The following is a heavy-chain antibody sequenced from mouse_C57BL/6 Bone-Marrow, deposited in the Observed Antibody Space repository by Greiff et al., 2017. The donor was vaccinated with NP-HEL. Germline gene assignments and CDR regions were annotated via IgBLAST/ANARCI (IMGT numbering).Heavy chain of an antibody. CDR1: GFNIKDVY. D-gene: IGHD2-2*01. J-gene: IGHJ4*01. CDR2: IDPENGDT. Sequence: VQLQQSGAELVRPGASVKLSCTASGFNIKDVYMHWVKQRPEQGLEWIGWIDPENGDTEYASKFQGKATITADTSSNTAYLQLSSLTSEDTAVYYCTTSMVTTTSYAMDYWGQGTSVTVSS. CDR3: TTSMVTTTSYAMDY. V-gene: IGHV14-4*01.